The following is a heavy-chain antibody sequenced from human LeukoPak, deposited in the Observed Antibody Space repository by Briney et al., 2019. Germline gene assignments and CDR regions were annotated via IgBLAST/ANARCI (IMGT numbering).Heavy chain of an antibody. CDR2: MYISGST. D-gene: IGHD1-26*01. V-gene: IGHV4-4*07. CDR1: GVSVTNYY. Sequence: SETLTLTCTVSGVSVTNYYWAWIRQPAGKGLEWIGRMYISGSTNYNPSLKSRVTISIDKTKNQFSLKQRSVTAADTAVYYCARDYLVGAPLDSWGQGTLVTVSP. CDR3: ARDYLVGAPLDS. J-gene: IGHJ4*02.